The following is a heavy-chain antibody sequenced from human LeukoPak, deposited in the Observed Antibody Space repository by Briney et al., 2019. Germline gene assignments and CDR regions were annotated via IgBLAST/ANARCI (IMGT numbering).Heavy chain of an antibody. J-gene: IGHJ4*02. CDR3: ARDGYSYGLVSNDY. CDR2: IIPIFGTA. Sequence: GASVKVSCKASGYTFPSYDINWVRQAPGQGLEWMGGIIPIFGTANYAQKLQGRVTMTTDTSTSTAYMELRSLRSDDTAVYYCARDGYSYGLVSNDYWGQGTLVTVSS. CDR1: GYTFPSYD. D-gene: IGHD5-18*01. V-gene: IGHV1-18*01.